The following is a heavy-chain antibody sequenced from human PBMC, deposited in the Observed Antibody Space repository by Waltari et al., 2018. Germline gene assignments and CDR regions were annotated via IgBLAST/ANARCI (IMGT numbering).Heavy chain of an antibody. J-gene: IGHJ4*02. V-gene: IGHV3-30*18. D-gene: IGHD6-13*01. Sequence: QVQLVESGGGVVQPGRSLRLSCAASGFTFSSYGMHWVRQAPGKGLEWVAVISYDGSNKYYADSVKGRFTISRDNSKNTLYLQMNSLRAEDTAVYYCAKDVYSSSWYTPGYWGQGTLVTVSS. CDR1: GFTFSSYG. CDR3: AKDVYSSSWYTPGY. CDR2: ISYDGSNK.